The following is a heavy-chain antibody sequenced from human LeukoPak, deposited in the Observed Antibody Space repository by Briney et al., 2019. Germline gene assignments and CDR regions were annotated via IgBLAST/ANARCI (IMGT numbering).Heavy chain of an antibody. Sequence: GGSLRLSCAASGFTFSSYEMNWVRQAPGKGLEWVSYISSSGSTIYYADSVKGRFTISRDNAKHSLYLQMNSLRAEDTAVYYCARSGKVGATLIDAFDIWGQGTMVTVSS. J-gene: IGHJ3*02. V-gene: IGHV3-48*03. D-gene: IGHD1-26*01. CDR1: GFTFSSYE. CDR3: ARSGKVGATLIDAFDI. CDR2: ISSSGSTI.